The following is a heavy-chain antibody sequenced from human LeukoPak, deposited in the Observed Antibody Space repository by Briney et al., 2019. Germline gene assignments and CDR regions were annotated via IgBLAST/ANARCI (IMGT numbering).Heavy chain of an antibody. CDR3: ARDQQNGYSSGWSFDS. CDR1: GFTFSSYW. V-gene: IGHV3-7*01. CDR2: IKQDGSEK. J-gene: IGHJ5*01. Sequence: GGSLRLSCAASGFTFSSYWMSWVRQAPGKGLEWVAHIKQDGSEKYYVDSVKGRFTISRDNAKNSLYLQMNSLRPEDTAVYYCARDQQNGYSSGWSFDSWGQGTLVTVSS. D-gene: IGHD6-19*01.